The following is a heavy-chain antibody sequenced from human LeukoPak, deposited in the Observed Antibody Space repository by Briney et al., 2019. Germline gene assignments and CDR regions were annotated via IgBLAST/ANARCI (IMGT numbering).Heavy chain of an antibody. CDR1: GFTFSTYS. D-gene: IGHD3-22*01. CDR3: ARVDDYYDSSGSDY. V-gene: IGHV3-48*01. CDR2: ISSASNTI. Sequence: GESLRLSCAASGFTFSTYSMNWVRQAPGKGLEWVSYISSASNTIYYADSVKGRFTISRDNAKNSLYLQMNSLRAEDTAVYYCARVDDYYDSSGSDYWGQGTLVTVSS. J-gene: IGHJ4*02.